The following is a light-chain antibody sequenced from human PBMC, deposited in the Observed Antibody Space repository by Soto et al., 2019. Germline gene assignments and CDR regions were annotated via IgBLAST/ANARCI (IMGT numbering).Light chain of an antibody. CDR2: GAS. J-gene: IGKJ2*01. CDR1: QSVSSSY. Sequence: EIVLTQSPGTLSLSPGERATLSCRASQSVSSSYLAWYQQKPGQAPRLLIYGASSRATGIPDRFSGSGSGTDFTLTISRLEPEDFAVYYFQQYGSSPHTFGQGTKLELK. V-gene: IGKV3-20*01. CDR3: QQYGSSPHT.